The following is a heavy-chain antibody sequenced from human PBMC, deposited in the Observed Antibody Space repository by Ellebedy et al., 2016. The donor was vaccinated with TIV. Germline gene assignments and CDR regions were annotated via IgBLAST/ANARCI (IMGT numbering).Heavy chain of an antibody. CDR2: INTNTGNP. V-gene: IGHV7-4-1*02. D-gene: IGHD2-15*01. CDR3: ARRLFIGIHYYFDY. J-gene: IGHJ4*02. CDR1: GYTFTSYV. Sequence: AASVKVSCKASGYTFTSYVMNWVRQAPGQGLEWMGWINTNTGNPTYAQGFTGRFVFSLDTSVSTTYLQNNSLKAEDTAVYYCARRLFIGIHYYFDYWGQGTLVTVSS.